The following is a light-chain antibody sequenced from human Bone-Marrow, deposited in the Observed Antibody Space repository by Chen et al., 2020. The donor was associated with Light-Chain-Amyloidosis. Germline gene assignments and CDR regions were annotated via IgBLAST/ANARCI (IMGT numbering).Light chain of an antibody. CDR3: QQYENLPYT. CDR1: QDISNY. Sequence: DIQLTQSPSSLSASVGDRVTISCQASQDISNYLTWYQQKPGKAPKLLIYDASTLETGVPSRFSGGGSGTDFTFTISRLQPEDLATYYCQQYENLPYTFGQGTKLEIK. V-gene: IGKV1-33*01. J-gene: IGKJ2*01. CDR2: DAS.